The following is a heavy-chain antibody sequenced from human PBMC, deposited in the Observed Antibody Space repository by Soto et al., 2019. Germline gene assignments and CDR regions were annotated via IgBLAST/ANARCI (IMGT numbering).Heavy chain of an antibody. Sequence: GGSLRLSCAASGFTFSSYSMNWVRQAPGKGLEWVSYISSSSSTIYYADSVKGRFTISRDNAKNSLYLQMNSLRAEDTAVYYCARDRDIVVVPAPSLLDYWGQGTLVTVSS. CDR2: ISSSSSTI. J-gene: IGHJ4*02. D-gene: IGHD2-2*01. CDR3: ARDRDIVVVPAPSLLDY. V-gene: IGHV3-48*01. CDR1: GFTFSSYS.